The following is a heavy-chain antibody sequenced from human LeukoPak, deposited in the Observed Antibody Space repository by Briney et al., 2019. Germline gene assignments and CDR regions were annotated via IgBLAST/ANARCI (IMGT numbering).Heavy chain of an antibody. V-gene: IGHV4-61*02. CDR1: GGSISSGSYY. CDR3: ASSGSYWKGINYYFDY. CDR2: IYTSGST. Sequence: SETLSLTCTVSGGSISSGSYYWCWIRQPAGKGLEWIGRIYTSGSTNYNPSLKSRVTISVDTSKNQFSLKLSSVTAADTAVYYCASSGSYWKGINYYFDYWGQGTLVTVSS. J-gene: IGHJ4*02. D-gene: IGHD1-26*01.